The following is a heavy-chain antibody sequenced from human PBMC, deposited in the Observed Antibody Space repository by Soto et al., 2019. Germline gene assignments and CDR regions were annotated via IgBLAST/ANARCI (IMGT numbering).Heavy chain of an antibody. J-gene: IGHJ3*02. D-gene: IGHD6-19*01. Sequence: GGSLRLSCAACGVTVSSNYMSWVRQAPGKGREWGSGIYSGGSTYYADSVKGRFTISRDNSKNTLYLQMNSLRAEDTAVYYCASGTLSGYSSGWYSRAFDIWGQGPMVTVSS. CDR2: IYSGGST. CDR1: GVTVSSNY. V-gene: IGHV3-53*01. CDR3: ASGTLSGYSSGWYSRAFDI.